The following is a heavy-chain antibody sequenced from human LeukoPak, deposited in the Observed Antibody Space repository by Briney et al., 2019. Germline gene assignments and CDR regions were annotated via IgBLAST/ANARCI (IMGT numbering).Heavy chain of an antibody. CDR3: ARDKSRWFGESDY. Sequence: GGSLRLSCAASGFTFSSYAMSWVRQAPGKGLEWVSAISGSGGSTYYADSVKGRFTISRDNAKNSLYLQMNSLRAEDTAVYYCARDKSRWFGESDYWGQGTLVTVSS. CDR1: GFTFSSYA. D-gene: IGHD3-10*01. J-gene: IGHJ4*02. CDR2: ISGSGGST. V-gene: IGHV3-23*01.